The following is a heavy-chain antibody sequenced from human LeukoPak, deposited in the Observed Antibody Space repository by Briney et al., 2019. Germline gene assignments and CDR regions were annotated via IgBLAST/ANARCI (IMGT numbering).Heavy chain of an antibody. CDR2: IYYSGST. CDR3: ARGLYYDILTGYYPFDY. V-gene: IGHV4-59*01. Sequence: PSETLSLTCTVSGGSISSYYWSWIRQPPGKGLEWIGYIYYSGSTNYNPSLKSRVTISVDTSKNQFSLKLSSVTAADTAVYYCARGLYYDILTGYYPFDYWGQGTLVTVSS. J-gene: IGHJ4*02. CDR1: GGSISSYY. D-gene: IGHD3-9*01.